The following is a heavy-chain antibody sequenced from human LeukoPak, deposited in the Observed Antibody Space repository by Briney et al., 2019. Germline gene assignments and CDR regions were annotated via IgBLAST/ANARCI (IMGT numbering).Heavy chain of an antibody. D-gene: IGHD2-15*01. CDR3: ARERVVESGPYYYGMDV. CDR1: GFTVSSNY. J-gene: IGHJ6*02. Sequence: PGGSLRPSCAASGFTVSSNYMSWVRQAPGKGLEWVSVIYSGGSTYYADSVKGRFTISRDNSKNTLYIQMNSLRAEDTAVYYCARERVVESGPYYYGMDVWGQGTTVTVSS. CDR2: IYSGGST. V-gene: IGHV3-66*01.